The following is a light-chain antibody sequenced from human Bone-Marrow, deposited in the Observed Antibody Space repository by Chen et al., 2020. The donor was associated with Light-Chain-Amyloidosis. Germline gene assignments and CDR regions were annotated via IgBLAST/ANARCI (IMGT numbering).Light chain of an antibody. V-gene: IGLV2-14*03. J-gene: IGLJ2*01. CDR2: DVT. CDR1: SSDVGGYNY. CDR3: SSFTRNNALV. Sequence: QSALTQPASVSGSPRQSITTSCTGTSSDVGGYNYVSWYQQHPGKAPKLIIYDVTYRPSGVSNRFSGSKSGNTASLTISGLQAEDEADYYCSSFTRNNALVFGGGTKLTVL.